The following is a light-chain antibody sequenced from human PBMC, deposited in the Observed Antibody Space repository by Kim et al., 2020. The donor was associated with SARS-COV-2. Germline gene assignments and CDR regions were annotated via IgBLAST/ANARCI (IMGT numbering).Light chain of an antibody. Sequence: SYELTQPPSVSVAPGETARITCGGDNIGGRGVHWYQQRPGQAPILVIYSDTDRPSGIPERFSGSNSGNAATLTISWVEAGDEADYYCQVWDSTRDHVIFGGGTQLTVL. J-gene: IGLJ2*01. CDR2: SDT. V-gene: IGLV3-21*04. CDR3: QVWDSTRDHVI. CDR1: NIGGRG.